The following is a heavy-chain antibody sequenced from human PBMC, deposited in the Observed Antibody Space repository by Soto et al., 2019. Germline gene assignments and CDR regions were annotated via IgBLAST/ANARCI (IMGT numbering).Heavy chain of an antibody. CDR3: ARGHCSGGSCYREVGDWFDP. D-gene: IGHD2-15*01. Sequence: QVQLVQSGAEVKKPGSSVKVSCKASGGTFSSYTISWVRQAPGQGLEWMGRIIPILGIANYAQKFQGRVTITADKSTSTAYMELSSLRSEDTAVYYCARGHCSGGSCYREVGDWFDPWGQGTLVTVSS. CDR2: IIPILGIA. CDR1: GGTFSSYT. V-gene: IGHV1-69*02. J-gene: IGHJ5*02.